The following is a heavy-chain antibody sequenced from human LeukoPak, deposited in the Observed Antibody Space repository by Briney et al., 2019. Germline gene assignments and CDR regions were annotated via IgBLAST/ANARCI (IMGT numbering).Heavy chain of an antibody. J-gene: IGHJ5*02. V-gene: IGHV1-69*04. Sequence: ASVKVSCKASGGTFSSYAISWVRQAPGQGLEWMGRIIPILGIANYAQKFQGRVTITADKSTSTAYMELSSLRSEDTAVYYCATLREGKVTDWFDPWGQGTLVTVSS. CDR3: ATLREGKVTDWFDP. CDR2: IIPILGIA. CDR1: GGTFSSYA. D-gene: IGHD1-20*01.